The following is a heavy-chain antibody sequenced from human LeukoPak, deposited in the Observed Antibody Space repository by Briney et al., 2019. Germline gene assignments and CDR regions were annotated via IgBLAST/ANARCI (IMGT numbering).Heavy chain of an antibody. D-gene: IGHD3-22*01. CDR1: GFTFDDYA. CDR2: ISWNSGSI. Sequence: GGSLRLSCAASGFTFDDYAMHWVRQAPGKGLEWVSGISWNSGSIGYADSVKGRFTISRDNAKNSLYLQMNSLRAEDTALYYCAKVGLTYYYDKSAFDIWGQGTMVTVSS. J-gene: IGHJ3*02. CDR3: AKVGLTYYYDKSAFDI. V-gene: IGHV3-9*01.